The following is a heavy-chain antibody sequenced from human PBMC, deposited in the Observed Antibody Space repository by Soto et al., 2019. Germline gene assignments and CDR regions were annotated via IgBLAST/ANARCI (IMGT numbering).Heavy chain of an antibody. V-gene: IGHV3-48*03. J-gene: IGHJ3*02. Sequence: VRQAPGKVLEWISYISSSGSSIHYADSVKGRFTISRDNAKNSLYLQMNSLRAEDTAVYYCARISGWRIGGFGGAFDIWGQGTMVTVSS. D-gene: IGHD3-16*01. CDR2: ISSSGSSI. CDR3: ARISGWRIGGFGGAFDI.